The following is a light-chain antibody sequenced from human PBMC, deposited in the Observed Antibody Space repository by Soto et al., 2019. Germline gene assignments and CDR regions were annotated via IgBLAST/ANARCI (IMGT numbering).Light chain of an antibody. Sequence: TQSPVTLSLIPGEGATLSCRASQSVRSGSLAWYQQKPGKAPKLLIYKASTLKSGVPSRFSGSGSGTEFTLTISSLQPDDFATYYCQHYNSYSEAFGQGTKVELK. V-gene: IGKV1-5*03. CDR1: QSVRSG. CDR2: KAS. J-gene: IGKJ1*01. CDR3: QHYNSYSEA.